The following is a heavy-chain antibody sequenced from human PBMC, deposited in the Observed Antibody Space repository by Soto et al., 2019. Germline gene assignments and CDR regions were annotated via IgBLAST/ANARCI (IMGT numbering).Heavy chain of an antibody. CDR3: ARLIGNSWLDS. CDR1: GDSVSTNSAT. V-gene: IGHV6-1*01. J-gene: IGHJ5*01. Sequence: SQTLSLTCAISGDSVSTNSATWDWIRHSPSRGLEWLGRTYYGSKWYNDYAVSVKGRITINPDTSNNQLSLQLNSVTPDDTAVYYCARLIGNSWLDSWGQGTLVNVSS. D-gene: IGHD2-8*01. CDR2: TYYGSKWYN.